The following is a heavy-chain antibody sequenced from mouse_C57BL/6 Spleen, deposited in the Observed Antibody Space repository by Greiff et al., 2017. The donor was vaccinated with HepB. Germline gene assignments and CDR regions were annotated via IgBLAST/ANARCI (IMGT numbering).Heavy chain of an antibody. V-gene: IGHV6-3*01. CDR3: TPQAGDGDVIPYFDV. Sequence: EVQLQESGGGLVQPGGSMKLSCVASGFTFSNYWMNWVRQSPEKGLEWVAQIRLKSDNYATHYAESVKGRFTISRDDSKSSVYLQMNNLRAEDTGMYYGTPQAGDGDVIPYFDVWGTGTTVTVSS. CDR2: IRLKSDNYAT. D-gene: IGHD3-2*02. CDR1: GFTFSNYW. J-gene: IGHJ1*03.